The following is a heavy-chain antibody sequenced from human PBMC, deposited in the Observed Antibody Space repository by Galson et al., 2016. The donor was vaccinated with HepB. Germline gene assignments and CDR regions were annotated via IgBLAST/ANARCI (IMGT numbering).Heavy chain of an antibody. CDR2: ISGYNGNT. CDR1: GYTFSSYG. Sequence: SVKVSCKASGYTFSSYGISWVRQAPGRGLEXMGWISGYNGNTNYAQKLQGRVTMTTDTSTSTAYMERRSLRSDDTAVYYCARGEHSSLLDYWGQGTLVTVSS. J-gene: IGHJ4*02. D-gene: IGHD6-6*01. V-gene: IGHV1-18*01. CDR3: ARGEHSSLLDY.